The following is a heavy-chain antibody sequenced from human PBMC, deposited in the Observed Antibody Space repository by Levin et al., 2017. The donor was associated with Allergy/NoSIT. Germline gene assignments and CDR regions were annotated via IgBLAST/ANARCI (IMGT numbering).Heavy chain of an antibody. V-gene: IGHV4-59*13. Sequence: SQTLSLTCTVSGGSISSYYWNWIRQPPGKGLEWIGYIYYSGSTNYNPSLKSRVTISVDTSKNQFSLKLSSVTAADTAVYYCARELPRGVFDYWGQGTLVTVSA. CDR3: ARELPRGVFDY. CDR1: GGSISSYY. J-gene: IGHJ4*02. D-gene: IGHD2-8*01. CDR2: IYYSGST.